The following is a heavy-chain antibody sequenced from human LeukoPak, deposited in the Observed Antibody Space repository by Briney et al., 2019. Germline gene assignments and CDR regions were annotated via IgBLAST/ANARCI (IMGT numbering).Heavy chain of an antibody. CDR1: GGSISSYY. V-gene: IGHV4-4*07. CDR3: KGSGASGDDF. D-gene: IGHD2-15*01. CDR2: IYSSGST. Sequence: PSETLSLTCTVSGGSISSYYWSWIRQPAGKGLEWIGRIYSSGSTNYNPSLKSRVTMSVDTSKNQFSLKLSSVTAADTAVYYCKGSGASGDDFWGQGTLVTVSS. J-gene: IGHJ4*02.